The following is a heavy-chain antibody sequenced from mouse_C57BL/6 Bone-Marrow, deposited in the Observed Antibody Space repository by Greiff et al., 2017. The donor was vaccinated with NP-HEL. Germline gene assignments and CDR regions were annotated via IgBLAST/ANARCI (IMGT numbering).Heavy chain of an antibody. V-gene: IGHV5-17*01. CDR3: ARRYRGLYYYAMDY. CDR1: GFTFSDYG. J-gene: IGHJ4*01. Sequence: EVMLVESGGGLVKPGGSLKLSCAASGFTFSDYGMHWVRQAPEKGLEWLAYISSGSSTIYYADKVKGRFTISRDNAKNTLFLQMTRLRSEDTAMYYCARRYRGLYYYAMDYWGQGTSVTVSS. D-gene: IGHD2-12*01. CDR2: ISSGSSTI.